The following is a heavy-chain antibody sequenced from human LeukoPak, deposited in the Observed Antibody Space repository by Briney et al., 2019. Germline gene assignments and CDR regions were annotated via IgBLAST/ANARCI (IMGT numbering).Heavy chain of an antibody. V-gene: IGHV3-66*01. CDR1: GFXVSSNY. J-gene: IGHJ4*02. CDR2: LYSGGST. Sequence: GGSLRLSCAASGFXVSSNYISWVRQAPGKGLEWVSVLYSGGSTYYADSVKGRFTISRDNSKNTLYLQMNSLRAEDTAVYYCARGDGYNYTSVFDSWGQGTLVTVSS. CDR3: ARGDGYNYTSVFDS. D-gene: IGHD5-24*01.